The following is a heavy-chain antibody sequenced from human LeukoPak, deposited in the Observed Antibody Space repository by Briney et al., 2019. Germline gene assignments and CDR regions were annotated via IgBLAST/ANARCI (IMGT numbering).Heavy chain of an antibody. J-gene: IGHJ5*02. D-gene: IGHD3-10*01. CDR2: ISSSGSTI. V-gene: IGHV3-48*03. CDR1: GFTFSSYE. Sequence: GGSLRLSCAASGFTFSSYEMNWVRQAPGKGLEWVSYISSSGSTIYYADSVKGRFTISRDNAKNSLYLQMNSLRAEDTAVYYCASDPPMVVQGVIFDGWGQGTLVTVSS. CDR3: ASDPPMVVQGVIFDG.